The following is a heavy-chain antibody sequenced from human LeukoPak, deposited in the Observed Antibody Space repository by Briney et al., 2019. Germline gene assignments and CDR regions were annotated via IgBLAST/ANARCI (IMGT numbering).Heavy chain of an antibody. J-gene: IGHJ3*02. CDR1: GYTFTVCY. Sequence: GASVKLSCKASGYTFTVCYIHRVRDAPGQGLEWMGWINPNSGGTNYAQKFQGRVTMTRDTSISTAYMELSRLRSDDTAVYYCASSVVAPTTGVAFVILGQGTMVTVSS. V-gene: IGHV1-2*02. D-gene: IGHD2-15*01. CDR2: INPNSGGT. CDR3: ASSVVAPTTGVAFVI.